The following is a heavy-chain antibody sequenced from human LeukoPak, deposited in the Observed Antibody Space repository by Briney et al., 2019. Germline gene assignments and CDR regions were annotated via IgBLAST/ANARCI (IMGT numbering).Heavy chain of an antibody. CDR1: GGSISSYY. CDR3: ARVPGVRGVIPRWFDP. Sequence: SETLSLTCTVSGGSISSYYWSWIRQPPGKGLEWIGYIYYSGSTNYNPSLKSRVTISVDTSKNQFSLKLSSVTAADTDVYYCARVPGVRGVIPRWFDPWGQGTLVTVSS. V-gene: IGHV4-59*01. J-gene: IGHJ5*02. CDR2: IYYSGST. D-gene: IGHD3-10*01.